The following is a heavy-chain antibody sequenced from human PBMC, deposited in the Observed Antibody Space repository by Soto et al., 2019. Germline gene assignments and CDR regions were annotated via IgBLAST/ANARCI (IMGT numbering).Heavy chain of an antibody. Sequence: KTSETLSLTCTVSGGSISSSSHHWGWIRQPPGKGLEWIGSIYHSGTTYYNPPLKSRVTISVDTSKNQFSLRLSSVTAADTAVYYCARHKDCSGGSSTAVGYSYGLDVWRQGTTVT. J-gene: IGHJ6*02. CDR1: GGSISSSSHH. CDR3: ARHKDCSGGSSTAVGYSYGLDV. D-gene: IGHD2-15*01. V-gene: IGHV4-39*01. CDR2: IYHSGTT.